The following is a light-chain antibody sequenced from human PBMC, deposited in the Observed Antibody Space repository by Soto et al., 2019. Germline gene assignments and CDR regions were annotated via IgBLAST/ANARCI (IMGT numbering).Light chain of an antibody. CDR2: KAS. CDR1: QSISSW. CDR3: HQHNSYSYT. V-gene: IGKV1-5*03. J-gene: IGKJ2*01. Sequence: DIQMTQSPSTLSASVGDRVTITCRASQSISSWLAWYQQKPGKAPKLLIYKASSLEGGVPSRFSGSGSGTEFTLTISSLQPDAFATYYCHQHNSYSYTFGQGTKLEIK.